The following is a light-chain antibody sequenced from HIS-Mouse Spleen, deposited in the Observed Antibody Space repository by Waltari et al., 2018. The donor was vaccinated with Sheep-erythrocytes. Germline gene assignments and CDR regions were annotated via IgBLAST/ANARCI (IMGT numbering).Light chain of an antibody. Sequence: QSALTQPRSVSGSPGQSVTISCTGTSSDVGGYNYVSWYQQHPGKAPKLMLYDVSKRHSGVPDRFSCSKSGNTASLTISGLQAEEEADYYCCSYAGSYNHVFATGTKVTVL. CDR2: DVS. V-gene: IGLV2-11*01. J-gene: IGLJ1*01. CDR1: SSDVGGYNY. CDR3: CSYAGSYNHV.